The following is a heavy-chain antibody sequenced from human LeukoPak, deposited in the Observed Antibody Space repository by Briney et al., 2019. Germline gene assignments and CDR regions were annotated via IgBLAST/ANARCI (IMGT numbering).Heavy chain of an antibody. CDR1: GFIFSDYY. CDR2: ISNSGSII. D-gene: IGHD6-19*01. Sequence: GGSLRLSCAASGFIFSDYYMSWIRQAPGKGLEWVSYISNSGSIIHYADSLKGRFTISRDNAKNSVYLQMNSLRAEDTAAYYCAREHLGVAAADYWGQGTLVTVSS. V-gene: IGHV3-11*04. J-gene: IGHJ4*02. CDR3: AREHLGVAAADY.